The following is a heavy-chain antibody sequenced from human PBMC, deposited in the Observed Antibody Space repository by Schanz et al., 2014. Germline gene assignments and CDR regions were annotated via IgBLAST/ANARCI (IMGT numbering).Heavy chain of an antibody. CDR3: AKDQGSYGSGSYSYFDY. Sequence: VQLVESGGGLVQPGGSLRLSCTVSGFTVNNYAMNWVRQAPGKGLEWVALISYDGSSKNHADSVQGRFTISRDNSKNALYLQMDSLRAEDTAVYYCAKDQGSYGSGSYSYFDYWGQGTLATVSS. CDR2: ISYDGSSK. D-gene: IGHD3-10*01. CDR1: GFTVNNYA. J-gene: IGHJ4*02. V-gene: IGHV3-30*18.